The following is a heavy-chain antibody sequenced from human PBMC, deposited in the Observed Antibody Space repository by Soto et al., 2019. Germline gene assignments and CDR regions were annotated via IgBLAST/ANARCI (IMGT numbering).Heavy chain of an antibody. CDR1: GYSFTTYW. CDR3: GRSGYSGYEFDY. Sequence: GESLKISCKGSGYSFTTYWICWVRHMPGKGLEWMGIIYPGDSDTRYRPSFQGQVTISADKSISTAYLQWSSLEASDTAMYYCGRSGYSGYEFDYWGQGTLVTVSS. V-gene: IGHV5-51*01. CDR2: IYPGDSDT. J-gene: IGHJ4*02. D-gene: IGHD5-12*01.